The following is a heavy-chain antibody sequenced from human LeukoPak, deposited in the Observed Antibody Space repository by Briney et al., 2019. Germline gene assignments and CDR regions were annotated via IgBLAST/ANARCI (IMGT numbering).Heavy chain of an antibody. J-gene: IGHJ4*02. D-gene: IGHD6-13*01. Sequence: GGSLRLSCAASGFTFSSYSMNWVRQAPGKGLEWVSSISSSSSYIYYADSVKGRFTISRDNAKNSLYLQMNSLRAEDTAVYYCARQGDSSSWYPTGHSSGWPIRYWGQGTLVTVSS. CDR3: ARQGDSSSWYPTGHSSGWPIRY. CDR1: GFTFSSYS. CDR2: ISSSSSYI. V-gene: IGHV3-21*01.